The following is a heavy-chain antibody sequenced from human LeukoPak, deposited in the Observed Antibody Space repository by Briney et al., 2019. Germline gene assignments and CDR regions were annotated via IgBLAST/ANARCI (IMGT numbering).Heavy chain of an antibody. CDR2: ISGYNGAT. Sequence: ASVKVSCKTSGFTFTSYGISWVRQAPGQGLEWVGWISGYNGATNYAQKFRDRLTMTTDTSTTTAYMELRSLRSDDTAVYYCAKDRSSSAREDWGQGTLITVSS. J-gene: IGHJ4*02. V-gene: IGHV1-18*01. D-gene: IGHD2-2*01. CDR3: AKDRSSSARED. CDR1: GFTFTSYG.